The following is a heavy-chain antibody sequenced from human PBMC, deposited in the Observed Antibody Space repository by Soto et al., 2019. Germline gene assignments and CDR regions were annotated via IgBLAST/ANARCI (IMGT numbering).Heavy chain of an antibody. V-gene: IGHV3-30*03. Sequence: QVQLVESGGGVVQPGRSLRLSCAASGFTFSSYGMHWVRQAPGKGLEWVAVISYDGSKKYYADSVKGRFTISRDNSKNTLYLQMKSLRAEDTAVYYCAPWFGAFDYWGQGTLVTVSS. CDR3: APWFGAFDY. CDR1: GFTFSSYG. D-gene: IGHD3-10*01. CDR2: ISYDGSKK. J-gene: IGHJ4*02.